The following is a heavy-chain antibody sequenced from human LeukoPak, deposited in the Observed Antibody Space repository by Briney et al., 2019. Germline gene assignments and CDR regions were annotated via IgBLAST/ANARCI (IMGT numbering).Heavy chain of an antibody. CDR1: GGPISSGDYY. Sequence: TSETLSLTCTVSGGPISSGDYYWSWIRQPPGKGLEWIGYIYYSGSTYYNPSLKSRVTISVDTSKNQFSLKLSSVTAADTAVYYCARSARTALALYWGQGTLVTVSS. CDR2: IYYSGST. V-gene: IGHV4-30-4*01. CDR3: ARSARTALALY. J-gene: IGHJ4*02.